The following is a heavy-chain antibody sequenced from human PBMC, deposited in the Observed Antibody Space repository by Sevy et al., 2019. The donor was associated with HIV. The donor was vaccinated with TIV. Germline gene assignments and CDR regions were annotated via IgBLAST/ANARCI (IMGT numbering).Heavy chain of an antibody. CDR1: GFTFSTYA. J-gene: IGHJ4*02. CDR3: ARDSGYCGGDCYGPGGY. CDR2: ISYDGGNK. V-gene: IGHV3-30-3*01. D-gene: IGHD2-21*02. Sequence: GGSLRLSCAASGFTFSTYAMHWVRQAPGKGLEWVAVISYDGGNKKYLDSVKGHCTISRDDSKNTLYLKLNSLRAEDTAVYYCARDSGYCGGDCYGPGGYWGQGTLVTVSS.